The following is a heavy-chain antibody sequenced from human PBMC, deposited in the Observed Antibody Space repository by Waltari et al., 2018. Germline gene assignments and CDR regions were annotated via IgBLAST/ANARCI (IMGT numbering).Heavy chain of an antibody. CDR1: GGTFSSYA. CDR2: IIPILGIA. CDR3: ARDGDYGDFIDY. Sequence: QVQLVQSGAEVKKPGSSVKVSCKASGGTFSSYAISWVRQAPGQGLEWMGGIIPILGIANYGQKFQGRVTITADKSTSTAYMELSSLRSEDTAVYYCARDGDYGDFIDYWGQGTLVTVSS. J-gene: IGHJ4*02. D-gene: IGHD4-17*01. V-gene: IGHV1-69*10.